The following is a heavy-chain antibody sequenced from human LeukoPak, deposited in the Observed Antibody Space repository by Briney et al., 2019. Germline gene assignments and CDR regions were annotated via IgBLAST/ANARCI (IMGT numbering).Heavy chain of an antibody. D-gene: IGHD2-2*02. V-gene: IGHV4-34*01. CDR1: GGSFSGYY. CDR3: ARGRKQLLYSGGSYYGMDV. CDR2: INHSGST. J-gene: IGHJ6*02. Sequence: SETLSLTCAVYGGSFSGYYWSWIRQPPGKGLEWIGEINHSGSTNYNPSLKSRVTISVDTSKNQFSLKLSSVTAADTAVYYCARGRKQLLYSGGSYYGMDVWGQGTTVTVSS.